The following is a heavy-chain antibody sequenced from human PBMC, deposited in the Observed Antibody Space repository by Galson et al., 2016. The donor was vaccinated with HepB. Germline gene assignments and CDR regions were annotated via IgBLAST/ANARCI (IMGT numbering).Heavy chain of an antibody. D-gene: IGHD6-25*01. V-gene: IGHV3-23*01. CDR1: GFTFSAYA. Sequence: SLRLSCAASGFTFSAYAMSWVRQAPGKGLEWVAGIGYSAAHTCYADSVKGRFTISRDNSKNTLYLQMNSLRADDTAVYYFYVLSTGFGDHWGQGTLVTVSS. J-gene: IGHJ4*02. CDR3: YVLSTGFGDH. CDR2: IGYSAAHT.